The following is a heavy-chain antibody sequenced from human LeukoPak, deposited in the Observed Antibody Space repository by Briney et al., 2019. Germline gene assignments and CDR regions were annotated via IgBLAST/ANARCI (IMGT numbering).Heavy chain of an antibody. Sequence: PSETLSLTCAVYGGSFSGYYWSWIRQPPAKGLEWIGEINHSGSTNYNPSLKSRVTISVDTSKNQFSLKLSSVTAADTAVYYCARGTYYYDSSGYLTHPLWDYWGQGTLVTVSS. J-gene: IGHJ4*02. CDR3: ARGTYYYDSSGYLTHPLWDY. D-gene: IGHD3-22*01. CDR2: INHSGST. CDR1: GGSFSGYY. V-gene: IGHV4-34*01.